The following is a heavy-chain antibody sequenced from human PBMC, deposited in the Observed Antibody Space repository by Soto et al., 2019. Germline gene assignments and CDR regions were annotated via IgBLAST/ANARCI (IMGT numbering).Heavy chain of an antibody. J-gene: IGHJ6*02. CDR1: GGSVSSGSYY. CDR3: ARDLLGGVAGDYYYYGMDV. D-gene: IGHD6-19*01. V-gene: IGHV4-61*01. Sequence: KPSETLSLTCTVSGGSVSSGSYYWSWIRQPPGKGLEWIGYIYYSGSTNYNPSLKSRVTISVDTSKNQFSLKLSSVTAADTAVYYCARDLLGGVAGDYYYYGMDVWGQGTTVTVSS. CDR2: IYYSGST.